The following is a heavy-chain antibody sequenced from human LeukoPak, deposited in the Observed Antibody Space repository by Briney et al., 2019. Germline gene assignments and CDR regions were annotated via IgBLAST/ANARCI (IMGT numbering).Heavy chain of an antibody. D-gene: IGHD4-17*01. CDR2: VNHSGYT. J-gene: IGHJ4*02. CDR3: ARMTTGHDY. CDR1: GTSFTSYY. Sequence: KPSETLSLTCGVSGTSFTSYYWSWIRQTPGKGLEWIGEVNHSGYTNMNPSLKSRVTISVDTSKNQFSLMMTSVTAADTAVYFRARMTTGHDYWGQGTLVTVSS. V-gene: IGHV4-34*01.